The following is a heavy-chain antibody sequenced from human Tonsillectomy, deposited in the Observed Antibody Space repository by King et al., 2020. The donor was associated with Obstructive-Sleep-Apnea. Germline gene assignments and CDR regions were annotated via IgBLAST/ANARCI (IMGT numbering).Heavy chain of an antibody. Sequence: VQLVESGAEVKKPGASVKVSCKASGYTFTCYGISWVRQAPGQGLEWMGWLSAYNGNTNYAQKLQGRVTMTTDTSTSTAYMELRSLRSDDTAVYYCASSVGVINYYYYGMDVWGQGTTVTVSS. J-gene: IGHJ6*02. D-gene: IGHD3-10*01. CDR2: LSAYNGNT. CDR3: ASSVGVINYYYYGMDV. CDR1: GYTFTCYG. V-gene: IGHV1-18*01.